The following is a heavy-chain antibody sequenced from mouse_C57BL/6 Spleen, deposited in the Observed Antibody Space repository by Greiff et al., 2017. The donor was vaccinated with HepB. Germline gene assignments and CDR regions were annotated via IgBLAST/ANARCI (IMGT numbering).Heavy chain of an antibody. V-gene: IGHV1-64*01. Sequence: QVQLKQPGAELVKPGASVKLSCKASGYTFTSYWMHWVTQRPGQGLEWIGMIHPNSGSTNYNEKFKSKATLTVDKSSSTAYMQLSSLTSEDSAVYYCARAYNPAWFAYWGQGTLVTVAA. CDR3: ARAYNPAWFAY. CDR1: GYTFTSYW. CDR2: IHPNSGST. J-gene: IGHJ3*01. D-gene: IGHD6-1*01.